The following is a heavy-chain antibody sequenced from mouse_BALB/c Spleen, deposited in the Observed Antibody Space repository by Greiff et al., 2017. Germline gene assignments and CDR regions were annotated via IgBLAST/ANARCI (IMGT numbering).Heavy chain of an antibody. J-gene: IGHJ2*01. V-gene: IGHV5-6-5*01. D-gene: IGHD1-1*01. Sequence: EVQGVESGGGLVKPGGSLKLSCAASGFTFSSYAMSWVRQTPEKRLEWVASISSGGSTYYPDSVKGRFTISRDNARNILYLQMSSLRSEDTAMYYCARGEITTTDDWGQGTTLTVSS. CDR3: ARGEITTTDD. CDR1: GFTFSSYA. CDR2: ISSGGST.